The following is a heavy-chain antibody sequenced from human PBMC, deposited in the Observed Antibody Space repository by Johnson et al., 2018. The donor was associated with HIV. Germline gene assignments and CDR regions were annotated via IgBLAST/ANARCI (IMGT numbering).Heavy chain of an antibody. V-gene: IGHV3-30*04. D-gene: IGHD6-19*01. J-gene: IGHJ3*02. Sequence: QMLLVESGGGVVQPGRSLRLPCAAPGLTFSSYAMHWVRQAPGKGLEWVAVISHAGSNKSYADSVKGRFTISRDNAKNSLYLQMNSLRVEDTAVYYCAKIGQWRERLDAFDIWGQGTMVTVS. CDR1: GLTFSSYA. CDR2: ISHAGSNK. CDR3: AKIGQWRERLDAFDI.